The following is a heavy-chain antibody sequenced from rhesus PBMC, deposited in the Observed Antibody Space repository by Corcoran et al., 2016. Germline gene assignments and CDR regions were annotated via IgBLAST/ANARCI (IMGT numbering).Heavy chain of an antibody. CDR2: ITYSGST. D-gene: IGHD5-30*01. CDR3: ARERIQRVQLGAYALDS. J-gene: IGHJ6*01. Sequence: QVQLQESGPGLVKPSETLSLTCAVSGYSISGYYWSWIRQAPGTGLEWIGYITYSGSTSYNPSLKSRVTISRDTSKNQFSLKVTSVTAADTAVYYCARERIQRVQLGAYALDSWGQGVVVTVSS. V-gene: IGHV4-122*02. CDR1: GYSISGYY.